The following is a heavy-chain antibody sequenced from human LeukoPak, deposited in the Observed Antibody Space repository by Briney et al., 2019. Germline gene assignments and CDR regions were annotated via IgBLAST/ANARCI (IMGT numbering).Heavy chain of an antibody. J-gene: IGHJ4*02. CDR3: ARPSGYDPLTEFDY. V-gene: IGHV3-33*01. D-gene: IGHD5-12*01. CDR2: IWYDGSNK. Sequence: GGSLRLSCAASGFTFSSYGMRWVRQAPGKGLEWVAVIWYDGSNKYYADSVKGRFTISRDNSKNTLYLQMNSLRAEDTAVYYCARPSGYDPLTEFDYWGQGTLVTVSS. CDR1: GFTFSSYG.